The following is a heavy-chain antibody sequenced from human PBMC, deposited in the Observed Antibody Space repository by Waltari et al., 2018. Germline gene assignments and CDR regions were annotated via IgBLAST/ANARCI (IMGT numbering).Heavy chain of an antibody. V-gene: IGHV3-74*03. CDR3: ARAGLLGAFDV. Sequence: EVHLVESGGGLVQPGGSLRISCAASGVTPRTSWRNRVRQSPGKGRMWVSRINNDGSSTVYADSVKGRFTISRDDAKNTVSLQMNNLSAEDTALYYCARAGLLGAFDVWGQGTMVTVSS. J-gene: IGHJ3*01. CDR2: INNDGSST. CDR1: GVTPRTSW. D-gene: IGHD2-15*01.